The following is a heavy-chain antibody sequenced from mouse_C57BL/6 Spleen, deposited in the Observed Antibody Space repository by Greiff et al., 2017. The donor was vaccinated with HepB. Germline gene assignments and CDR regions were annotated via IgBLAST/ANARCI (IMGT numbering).Heavy chain of an antibody. D-gene: IGHD3-2*02. CDR1: GYTFTSYW. V-gene: IGHV1-61*01. CDR3: ARRSSGLYYAMDY. CDR2: IYPSDSET. J-gene: IGHJ4*01. Sequence: VQLQQPGAELVRPGSSVKLSCKASGYTFTSYWMDWVKQRPGQGLEWIGNIYPSDSETHYNQKFKDKATLTVDKSSSTAYMQLSSLTSEDSAVYYCARRSSGLYYAMDYWGQGTSVTVSS.